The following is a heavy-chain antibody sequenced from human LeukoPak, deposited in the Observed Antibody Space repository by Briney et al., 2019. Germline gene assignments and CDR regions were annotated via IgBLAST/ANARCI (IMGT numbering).Heavy chain of an antibody. J-gene: IGHJ4*02. Sequence: PGGSLRLSCAASGFTFSSYWMSWVRQAPGGGLEWVANIKQDGSEKYYVDSVKGRFSISRDNANTSLYLQINSLRADATAVYYCARVREDGPFFDYWGQGTLVTVSS. CDR3: ARVREDGPFFDY. CDR2: IKQDGSEK. V-gene: IGHV3-7*03. CDR1: GFTFSSYW. D-gene: IGHD2-15*01.